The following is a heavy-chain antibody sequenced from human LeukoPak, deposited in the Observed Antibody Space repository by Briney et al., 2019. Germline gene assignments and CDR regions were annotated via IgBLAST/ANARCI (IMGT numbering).Heavy chain of an antibody. CDR1: GYSFTSYC. D-gene: IGHD3-10*01. V-gene: IGHV5-51*01. Sequence: GESLKISCKGSGYSFTSYCIGWVRQMPGKGLEWMGIIYPGDSDTRYSPSFQGQVTISADKSISTAYLQWSSLKASDTAMYYCAGATIGSLYAFDIWGQGTMVTVSS. CDR3: AGATIGSLYAFDI. J-gene: IGHJ3*02. CDR2: IYPGDSDT.